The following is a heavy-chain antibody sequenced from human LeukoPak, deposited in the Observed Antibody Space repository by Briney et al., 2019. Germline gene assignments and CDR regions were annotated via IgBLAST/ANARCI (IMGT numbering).Heavy chain of an antibody. CDR2: INHSGST. CDR1: GGSFSGYY. V-gene: IGHV4-34*01. Sequence: ETLSLTCAVYGGSFSGYYWSWIRQPPGKGLEWIGEINHSGSTNYNPSLKSRVTISVDTSKNQFSLKLSSVTAADTAVYYCARALTLAAYFDYWGQGTLVTVSS. J-gene: IGHJ4*02. CDR3: ARALTLAAYFDY. D-gene: IGHD6-13*01.